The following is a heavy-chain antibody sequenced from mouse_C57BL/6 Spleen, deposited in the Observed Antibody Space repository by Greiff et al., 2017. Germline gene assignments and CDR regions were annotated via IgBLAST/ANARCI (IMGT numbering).Heavy chain of an antibody. CDR2: INPNNGGT. V-gene: IGHV1-26*01. D-gene: IGHD1-1*01. CDR3: ASAHYYVRSLYAMDY. J-gene: IGHJ4*01. Sequence: VQLQQSGPELVKPGASVKISCKASGYTFTDYYMNWVKQSHGKSLEWIGDINPNNGGTSYNQKLKGKATLTVDKSSSTAYMELRSLTSEDSAVYYCASAHYYVRSLYAMDYWGQGTSVTVSS. CDR1: GYTFTDYY.